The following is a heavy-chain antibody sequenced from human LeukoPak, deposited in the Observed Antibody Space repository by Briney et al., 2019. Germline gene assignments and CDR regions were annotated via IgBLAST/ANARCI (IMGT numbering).Heavy chain of an antibody. Sequence: GGSLRLSCAASGFTFSSYGMHWVRQAPGKGLEWVAVIRYDGSNKYYADSVKGRFTISRDNSMNTLYLQMNSLRAEDTAVYYCAKATYYGDYSYYFDYWGQGTLVTVSS. V-gene: IGHV3-30*02. CDR3: AKATYYGDYSYYFDY. CDR1: GFTFSSYG. CDR2: IRYDGSNK. J-gene: IGHJ4*02. D-gene: IGHD4-17*01.